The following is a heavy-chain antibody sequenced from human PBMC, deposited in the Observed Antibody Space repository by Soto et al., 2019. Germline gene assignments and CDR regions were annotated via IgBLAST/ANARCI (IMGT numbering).Heavy chain of an antibody. CDR3: ARGTVYYFDY. Sequence: EVQLVESGGGLVQPGGSLRLSCAASGFTFSSYAMHWVRQAPGKGLEYVSAISSNGGSTYYANSVKGRFTISRDNSKNTLYLQMGSLRAEDMAVYYCARGTVYYFDYWGQGTLVTVSS. CDR1: GFTFSSYA. J-gene: IGHJ4*02. V-gene: IGHV3-64*01. CDR2: ISSNGGST. D-gene: IGHD1-20*01.